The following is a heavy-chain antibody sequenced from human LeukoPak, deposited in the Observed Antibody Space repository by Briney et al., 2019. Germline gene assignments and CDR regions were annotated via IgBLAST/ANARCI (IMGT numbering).Heavy chain of an antibody. Sequence: SETLSLTCTVSGGSISSYYWSWIRQPPGKGLEWIGYIYYSGSTNYNPSLKSRVTISVDTSKNQFSLKLSSVTAADTAVYYCAGGSLDDSSGYYADYWGQGTLVTVSS. V-gene: IGHV4-59*01. CDR2: IYYSGST. D-gene: IGHD3-22*01. CDR1: GGSISSYY. J-gene: IGHJ4*02. CDR3: AGGSLDDSSGYYADY.